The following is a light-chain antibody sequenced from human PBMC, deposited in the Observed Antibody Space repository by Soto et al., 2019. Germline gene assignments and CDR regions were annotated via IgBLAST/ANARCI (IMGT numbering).Light chain of an antibody. CDR2: SNN. V-gene: IGLV1-44*01. CDR3: ATWDDTLNSWV. J-gene: IGLJ3*02. Sequence: QSVLTQPPSASGTPGQRVTISCSGSSSNIGSNTVNWYQQLPGTAPKLLIHSNNQRPSAVPDRFSGSKSGTSASLAISGLQSEDEAHYYCATWDDTLNSWVFGGGTKLTVL. CDR1: SSNIGSNT.